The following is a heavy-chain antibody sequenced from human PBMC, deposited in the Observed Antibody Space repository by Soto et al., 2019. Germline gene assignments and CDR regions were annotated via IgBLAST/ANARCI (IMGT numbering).Heavy chain of an antibody. CDR2: INSDGSST. CDR1: GFTFSSYW. CDR3: ARAGPIARPQWELPYYYYYGMDV. V-gene: IGHV3-74*01. J-gene: IGHJ6*02. D-gene: IGHD1-26*01. Sequence: GGSLRLSCAASGFTFSSYWMHWVRQAPGKGLVWVSRINSDGSSTSYADSVKGRFTISRDNAKNTLYLQMNSLRAEDTAVYYCARAGPIARPQWELPYYYYYGMDVWGQGTTVTISS.